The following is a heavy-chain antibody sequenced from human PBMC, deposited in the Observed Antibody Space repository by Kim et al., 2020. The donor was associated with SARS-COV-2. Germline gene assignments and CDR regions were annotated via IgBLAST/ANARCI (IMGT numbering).Heavy chain of an antibody. Sequence: GGSLRLSCAASGFTFSSYDMHWVRQATGKGLEWVSAIGTAGDTYYPGSVKGRFTISRENAKNSLYLQMNSLRAGDTAVYYCARVQYSSSWYGGWYFDLWGRGTLVTVSS. CDR1: GFTFSSYD. J-gene: IGHJ2*01. D-gene: IGHD6-13*01. CDR2: IGTAGDT. V-gene: IGHV3-13*01. CDR3: ARVQYSSSWYGGWYFDL.